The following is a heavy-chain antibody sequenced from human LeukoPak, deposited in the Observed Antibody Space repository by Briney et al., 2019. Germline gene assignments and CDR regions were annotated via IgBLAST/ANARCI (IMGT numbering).Heavy chain of an antibody. Sequence: GGSLRLSCAASGFTFSNAWMSWVRQAPGKGLEWVGRIKSKTDGGTTDYAAPVKGRFTISRDDSKNTLYLQMNSLKTEDTAVYYCTTETKLLWFGELLKRDYWGQGTLVTVSS. V-gene: IGHV3-15*01. CDR1: GFTFSNAW. D-gene: IGHD3-10*01. CDR3: TTETKLLWFGELLKRDY. J-gene: IGHJ4*02. CDR2: IKSKTDGGTT.